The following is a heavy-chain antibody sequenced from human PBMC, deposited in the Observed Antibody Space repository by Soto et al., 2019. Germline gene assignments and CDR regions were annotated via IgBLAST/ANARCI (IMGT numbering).Heavy chain of an antibody. J-gene: IGHJ4*02. CDR3: VSQRTTVLTQAYFDY. CDR2: VYYRGRS. D-gene: IGHD4-17*01. V-gene: IGHV4-39*01. Sequence: PETLSLTCTVSGGSVTNSSYYWGWIRQSPGKGLEWIGSVYYRGRSYSKSSVKSRVTISVDTSKNQFSLNFNSVTASDTALYYCVSQRTTVLTQAYFDYWGPGALVTVS. CDR1: GGSVTNSSYY.